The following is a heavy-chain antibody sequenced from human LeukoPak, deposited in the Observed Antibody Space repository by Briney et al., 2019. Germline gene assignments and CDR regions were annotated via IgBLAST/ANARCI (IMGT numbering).Heavy chain of an antibody. V-gene: IGHV1-2*02. CDR1: GYTFTGYY. CDR3: ARSAKQSSPAAINFDY. J-gene: IGHJ4*02. D-gene: IGHD2-2*02. CDR2: INPNSGGT. Sequence: ASVKVSCKASGYTFTGYYMHWVRQAPGQGLEWMGWINPNSGGTNYAQKFQGRVTMTRDTSISTAYMELSRLRSDDTAVYYCARSAKQSSPAAINFDYWGQGTLVTVSS.